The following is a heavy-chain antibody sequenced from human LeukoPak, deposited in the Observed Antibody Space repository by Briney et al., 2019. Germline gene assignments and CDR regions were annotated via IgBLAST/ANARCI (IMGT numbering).Heavy chain of an antibody. CDR2: IARDDFT. J-gene: IGHJ4*02. Sequence: PGASLRLSCVASGVTFRDYSMAWVRQLPGGGLEGVSAIARDDFTVYPDPLKGRFNISRDNSRNTLYLKMNTLRAEDTAVYYCVKERDRGTDVADDFDFWGQGTLVTVSS. CDR1: GVTFRDYS. D-gene: IGHD6-19*01. V-gene: IGHV3-23*01. CDR3: VKERDRGTDVADDFDF.